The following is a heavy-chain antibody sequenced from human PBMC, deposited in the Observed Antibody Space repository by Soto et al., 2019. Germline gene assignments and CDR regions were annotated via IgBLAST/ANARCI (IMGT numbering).Heavy chain of an antibody. CDR1: GGSISSGGYS. J-gene: IGHJ4*02. V-gene: IGHV4-30-2*01. CDR2: IYHSGST. D-gene: IGHD4-17*01. CDR3: ASAMTTVTTFDY. Sequence: QLQLQESGSGLVKPSQTLSLTCAVSGGSISSGGYSWSWIRQPPGKGLEWVAYIYHSGSTYYNPSLKSRVTISVDRSKNQFSLRLSSVTAADTAVYYCASAMTTVTTFDYGDQGTLVTVSS.